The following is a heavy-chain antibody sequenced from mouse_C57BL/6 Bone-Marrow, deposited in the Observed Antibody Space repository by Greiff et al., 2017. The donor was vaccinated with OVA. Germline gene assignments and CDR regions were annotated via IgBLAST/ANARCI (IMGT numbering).Heavy chain of an antibody. CDR3: ANYDYDGAMDY. CDR1: GFTFSSYG. D-gene: IGHD2-4*01. V-gene: IGHV5-6*01. J-gene: IGHJ4*01. Sequence: EVKLQESGGDLVKPGGSLKLSCAASGFTFSSYGMSWVRQTPDKRLEWVATISSGGSYTYYPDSVKGRFTITRKNAKNTLYLQMSSLKSEDTAMYYCANYDYDGAMDYWGQGTSVTVSS. CDR2: ISSGGSYT.